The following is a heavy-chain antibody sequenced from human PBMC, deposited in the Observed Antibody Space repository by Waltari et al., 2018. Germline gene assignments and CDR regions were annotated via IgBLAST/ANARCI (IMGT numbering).Heavy chain of an antibody. CDR1: GFSLSTSGVG. Sequence: QITLKESGPTLVRPTQTLTLTCTFSGFSLSTSGVGVGWIRQPPGKALEWLAFIYWDDDKFYSPSLRTRLIITKDTSKNQVVLTMTNMDPVDTATYYCAHKGGDWTPAEYFDLWGRGTLVTVSS. J-gene: IGHJ2*01. CDR3: AHKGGDWTPAEYFDL. CDR2: IYWDDDK. V-gene: IGHV2-5*02. D-gene: IGHD2-21*02.